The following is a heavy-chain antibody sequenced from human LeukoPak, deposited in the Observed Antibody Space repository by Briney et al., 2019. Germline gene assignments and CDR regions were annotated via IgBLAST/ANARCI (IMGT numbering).Heavy chain of an antibody. Sequence: GGSLRLSCAASGFTFSSYGMSWVRQAPGKGLQWVSAITATADVTYYTDAVKGRFIISRDNSKNTLYLQMNSLRVDDTAMYHCARGSSADKYWGQGTLVAVSS. D-gene: IGHD6-25*01. V-gene: IGHV3-23*01. CDR1: GFTFSSYG. J-gene: IGHJ4*02. CDR3: ARGSSADKY. CDR2: ITATADVT.